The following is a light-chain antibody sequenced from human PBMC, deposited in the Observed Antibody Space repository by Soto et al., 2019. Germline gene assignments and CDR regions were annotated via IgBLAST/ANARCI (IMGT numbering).Light chain of an antibody. J-gene: IGKJ4*01. CDR2: DAS. V-gene: IGKV3-11*01. CDR1: QSVSTS. Sequence: EIVLTQSPATLSLSPGERGTLSCRASQSVSTSLAWYQQKPGQAPRLLIYDASKRATGISARFSGSGSGTDFTLTISSLEPEDFAVYYCQQRSNWPLLSFGGGTKVDIK. CDR3: QQRSNWPLLS.